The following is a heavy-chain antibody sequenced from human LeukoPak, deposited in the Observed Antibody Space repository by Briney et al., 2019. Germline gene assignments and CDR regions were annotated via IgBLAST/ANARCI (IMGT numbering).Heavy chain of an antibody. Sequence: GGSLRLSCAASGFTFSSYAMHWVRQAPAKGLEGVAVLSYYGCNEYYADSVKGRFTISRGNTKNTLDLQMNSLRAEDTAVYYCAKMEDRLTLTRGVIIGGDWGQGTLVTVSS. D-gene: IGHD3-10*01. J-gene: IGHJ4*02. CDR1: GFTFSSYA. CDR3: AKMEDRLTLTRGVIIGGD. CDR2: LSYYGCNE. V-gene: IGHV3-30*18.